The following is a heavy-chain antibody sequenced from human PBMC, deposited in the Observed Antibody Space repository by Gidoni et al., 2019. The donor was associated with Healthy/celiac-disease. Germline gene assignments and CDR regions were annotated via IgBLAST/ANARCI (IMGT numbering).Heavy chain of an antibody. V-gene: IGHV3-30*03. CDR3: ARGGYYDSSGYYDDAFDI. CDR1: GFTFSSYG. CDR2: ISYDGSNK. Sequence: QVQLVESGGGVVQPGRSLRLSCAASGFTFSSYGMHWVRQAPGKGLEWVAVISYDGSNKYYADSVKGRVTISRDNSKNTLYLQMNSLRAEDTAVYYCARGGYYDSSGYYDDAFDIWGQGTMVTVSS. D-gene: IGHD3-22*01. J-gene: IGHJ3*02.